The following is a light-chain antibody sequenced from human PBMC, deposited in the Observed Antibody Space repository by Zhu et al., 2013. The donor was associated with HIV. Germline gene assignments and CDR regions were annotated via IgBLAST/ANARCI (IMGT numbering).Light chain of an antibody. CDR1: SSNIGNNY. CDR2: DTD. V-gene: IGLV1-51*01. J-gene: IGLJ3*02. Sequence: QSVLTQPPSVSAAPRQKVTISCSGSSSNIGNNYVSWYQQLPGTAPKLLIYDTDKRPSGIPDRFSGSKSGTSATLGITGLQTGDEADYYCGTWDGSRSAVVLGGGTKVTVL. CDR3: GTWDGSRSAVV.